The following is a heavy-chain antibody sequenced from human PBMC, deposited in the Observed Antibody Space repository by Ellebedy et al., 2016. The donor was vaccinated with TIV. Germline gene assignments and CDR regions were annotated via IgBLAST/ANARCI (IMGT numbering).Heavy chain of an antibody. CDR2: GNP. D-gene: IGHD2-15*01. V-gene: IGHV1-3*01. Sequence: GNPKYSQKFQERVTFSRDTSTSTAYMEVSSLRSEDTAVYYCAARYCSGGRCYSFFSQWGQGTLVTVSS. CDR3: AARYCSGGRCYSFFSQ. J-gene: IGHJ4*02.